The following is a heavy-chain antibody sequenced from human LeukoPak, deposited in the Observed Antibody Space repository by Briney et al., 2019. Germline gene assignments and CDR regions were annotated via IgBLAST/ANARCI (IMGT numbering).Heavy chain of an antibody. J-gene: IGHJ4*02. Sequence: GGSLRLSCAASGFTFSSYAMHWVRQAPGKGLEGVAVISYDGSNKYYADSVKGRFTISRDNSKNTLYLQMNSLRAEDTAVYYCARDFAVAGYYFDYWGQGTLVTVSS. D-gene: IGHD6-19*01. CDR3: ARDFAVAGYYFDY. CDR1: GFTFSSYA. V-gene: IGHV3-30-3*01. CDR2: ISYDGSNK.